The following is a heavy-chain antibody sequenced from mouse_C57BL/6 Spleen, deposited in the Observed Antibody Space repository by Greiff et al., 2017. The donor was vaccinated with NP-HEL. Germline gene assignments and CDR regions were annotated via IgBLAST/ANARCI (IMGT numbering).Heavy chain of an antibody. Sequence: EVMLVESGGGLVKPGGSLKLSCAASGFTFSSYAMSWVRQTPEKRLEWVATISDGGSYTYYPDNVKGRFTISRDNAKNNLYLQMSHLKSEDTAMYYCARDGYYGGVFAYWGQGTLVTVSA. CDR1: GFTFSSYA. CDR2: ISDGGSYT. D-gene: IGHD2-3*01. J-gene: IGHJ3*01. CDR3: ARDGYYGGVFAY. V-gene: IGHV5-4*01.